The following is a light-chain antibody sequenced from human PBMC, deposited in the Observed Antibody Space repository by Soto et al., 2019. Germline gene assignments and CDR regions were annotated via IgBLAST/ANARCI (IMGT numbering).Light chain of an antibody. V-gene: IGKV1-39*01. CDR2: AAS. CDR1: QSISSY. J-gene: IGKJ3*01. Sequence: DIQMTQSPSSLSASVGDRVTITCRASQSISSYLNWYQQKPGKAPKLLIYAASSLQSGVPSRFSGSGSGTDFTLTISSLQPEDFATYYCQQCYSTLETFGPGTKVDIK. CDR3: QQCYSTLET.